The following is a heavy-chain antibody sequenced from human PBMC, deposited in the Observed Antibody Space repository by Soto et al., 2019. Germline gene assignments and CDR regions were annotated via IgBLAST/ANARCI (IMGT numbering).Heavy chain of an antibody. V-gene: IGHV1-18*01. CDR1: GYTFSSYG. D-gene: IGHD6-25*01. J-gene: IGHJ6*04. CDR3: VRDRNTAAEHYNYCSYGMHV. Sequence: SVKVSFKATGYTFSSYGISWVRQAPGQGLEWMGRINTYNGNTNYERKVHGRVTITTDTSPSTVYMELRSLRSDETAVYFCVRDRNTAAEHYNYCSYGMHVWGAGTMVTVYS. CDR2: INTYNGNT.